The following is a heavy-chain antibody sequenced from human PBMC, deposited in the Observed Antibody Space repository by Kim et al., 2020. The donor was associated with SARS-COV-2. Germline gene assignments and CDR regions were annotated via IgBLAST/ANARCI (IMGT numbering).Heavy chain of an antibody. D-gene: IGHD5-12*01. CDR3: ARGRDEMATRIKADFDY. CDR1: GYTFTSYY. Sequence: ASVKVSCKASGYTFTSYYMHWVRQAPGQGLEWMGIINPSGGSTSYAQKFQGRVTMTRDTSTSTVYMELSSLRSEDTAVYYCARGRDEMATRIKADFDYWGQGTRVTVSS. CDR2: INPSGGST. V-gene: IGHV1-46*01. J-gene: IGHJ4*02.